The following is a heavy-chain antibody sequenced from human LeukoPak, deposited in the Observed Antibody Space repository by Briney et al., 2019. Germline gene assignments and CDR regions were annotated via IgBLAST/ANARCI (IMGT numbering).Heavy chain of an antibody. CDR3: AKCLGDGGNYYFDY. Sequence: GGSLRLSCAASGFTFSTYAMGWVRQAPWKGLEWVSSIKGGGGDPFYADSVKGRFTISRDNSKNTLYLQMNSLRAEDTAVYYCAKCLGDGGNYYFDYWGQGTLVTVSS. V-gene: IGHV3-23*01. J-gene: IGHJ4*02. CDR2: IKGGGGDP. CDR1: GFTFSTYA. D-gene: IGHD4-23*01.